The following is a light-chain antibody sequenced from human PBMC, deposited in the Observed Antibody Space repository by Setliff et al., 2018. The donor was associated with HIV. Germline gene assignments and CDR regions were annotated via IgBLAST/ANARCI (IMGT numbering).Light chain of an antibody. CDR2: GAN. V-gene: IGLV1-40*01. J-gene: IGLJ3*02. Sequence: QSALTQPPSVSGAPGQTVTISCTGTSSNIGAGFDVNWYQQFPGTAPKLLIYGANNRPSGVPDRFSGAKSGTSASLAITGLQTEDEADYYCQSFDNYFGDSRLFGGGTKVTVL. CDR3: QSFDNYFGDSRL. CDR1: SSNIGAGFD.